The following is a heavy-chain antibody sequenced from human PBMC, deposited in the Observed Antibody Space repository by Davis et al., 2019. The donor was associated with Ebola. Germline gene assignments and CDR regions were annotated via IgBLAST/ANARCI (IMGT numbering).Heavy chain of an antibody. CDR3: ARVVGKYGSGSYYTRFDP. CDR2: IYYSGST. D-gene: IGHD3-10*01. CDR1: GGSISSGGYY. Sequence: SETLSLTCTVSGGSISSGGYYWSWIRQHPGKGLEWIGYIYYSGSTYYNPSLKSRVTISVDTSKNQFSLKLSSVTAADTAVYYCARVVGKYGSGSYYTRFDPWGQGTLVTVSS. J-gene: IGHJ5*02. V-gene: IGHV4-31*03.